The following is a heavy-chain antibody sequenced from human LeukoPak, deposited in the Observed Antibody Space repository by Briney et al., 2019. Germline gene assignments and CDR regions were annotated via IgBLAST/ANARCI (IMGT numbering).Heavy chain of an antibody. D-gene: IGHD1-26*01. J-gene: IGHJ6*02. CDR1: GGSISSYY. CDR3: ARGADGGATYYYYYGMDV. V-gene: IGHV4-59*01. Sequence: SETLSLTCTVSGGSISSYYWSWIRQPPGKGLEWIGYIYYSGSTNYNPSLKSRVTISVDTSKNQFSLKLSSVSAADTAVYYCARGADGGATYYYYYGMDVWGQGTTVTVSS. CDR2: IYYSGST.